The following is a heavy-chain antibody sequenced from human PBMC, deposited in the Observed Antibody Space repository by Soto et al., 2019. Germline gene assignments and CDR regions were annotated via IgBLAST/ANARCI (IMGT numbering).Heavy chain of an antibody. V-gene: IGHV1-69*01. CDR3: ARVRVVDIVATANYYYYGMDV. J-gene: IGHJ6*02. Sequence: QVQLVQSGAEVKKPGSSVKVSCKASGGTFSSYAISWVRQAPGQGLEWMGGIIPIFGTANYAQKFQGRVTITADESTSTAYMEPSSLRSEDTAVYYCARVRVVDIVATANYYYYGMDVWGQGTTVTVSS. CDR2: IIPIFGTA. CDR1: GGTFSSYA. D-gene: IGHD5-12*01.